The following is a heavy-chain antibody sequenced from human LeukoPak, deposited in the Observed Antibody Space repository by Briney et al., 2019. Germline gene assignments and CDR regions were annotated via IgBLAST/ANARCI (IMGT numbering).Heavy chain of an antibody. V-gene: IGHV3-33*01. D-gene: IGHD1-14*01. J-gene: IGHJ4*02. CDR3: ARETPEYD. CDR2: IWFDGSNK. CDR1: GFTFSSYG. Sequence: GGSLRLSCAPSGFTFSSYGMHWVRQAPGKGLEWVALIWFDGSNKYYVDSVKGRFTISRDNSNNTLDLQMSSLRDEDTAVYYCARETPEYDWGQGTLVTVSS.